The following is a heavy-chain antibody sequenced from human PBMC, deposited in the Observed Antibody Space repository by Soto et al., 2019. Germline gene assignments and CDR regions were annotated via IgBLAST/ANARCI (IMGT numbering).Heavy chain of an antibody. J-gene: IGHJ6*02. CDR1: GGSTSGAYW. D-gene: IGHD2-2*01. CDR2: IYYSGSS. V-gene: IGHV4-31*03. CDR3: ARDPVGYCSDSTCSRMDV. Sequence: QVRLQESRPGLVKSSQTLSLTCTLSGGSTSGAYWWTWIRQHPGKGLEWIGHIYYSGSSYYNPSHKDRLTMSIDTSKNQFSLRLSSVTAADTGVYYCARDPVGYCSDSTCSRMDVWGQGTTVTVSS.